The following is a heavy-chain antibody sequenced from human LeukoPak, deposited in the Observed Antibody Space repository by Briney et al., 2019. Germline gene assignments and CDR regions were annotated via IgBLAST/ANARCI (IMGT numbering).Heavy chain of an antibody. CDR2: IIPIFGTA. J-gene: IGHJ4*02. CDR1: GGTFSSYA. V-gene: IGHV1-69*06. Sequence: ASVKVSCKASGGTFSSYAISWVRQAPGQGLEWMGGIIPIFGTANYAQKFQGRVTITADKSTSTAYMELSSLRSEDTAVYYCARVPPIYGDLGWGQGTLVTVSS. D-gene: IGHD4-17*01. CDR3: ARVPPIYGDLG.